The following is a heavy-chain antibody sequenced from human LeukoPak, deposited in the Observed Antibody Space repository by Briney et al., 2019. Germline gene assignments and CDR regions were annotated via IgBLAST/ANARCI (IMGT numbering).Heavy chain of an antibody. J-gene: IGHJ4*02. CDR3: ATLDSSGYYRTYYFDY. CDR2: FDPEDGET. CDR1: GYTLTELS. Sequence: ASVKVSCEVSGYTLTELSMHWVRQAPGKGLEWMGGFDPEDGETIYAQKFQGRVTMTEDTSTDTAYMELSSLRSEDTAVYYRATLDSSGYYRTYYFDYWGQGTLVTVSS. D-gene: IGHD3-22*01. V-gene: IGHV1-24*01.